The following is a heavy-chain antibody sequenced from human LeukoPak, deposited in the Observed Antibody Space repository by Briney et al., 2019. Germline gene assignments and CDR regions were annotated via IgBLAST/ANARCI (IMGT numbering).Heavy chain of an antibody. CDR3: ARDHTVDGLVFDY. D-gene: IGHD6-19*01. CDR1: GFTFSDFW. Sequence: PGGSLRLSCAASGFTFSDFWMNWVRQAPGKGLEWVASIKQDGSEKYYVDSVKGRFSISRDNAKNSLHLRMNSLRAEDTAVYYCARDHTVDGLVFDYWGQGILVTVSS. J-gene: IGHJ4*02. V-gene: IGHV3-7*01. CDR2: IKQDGSEK.